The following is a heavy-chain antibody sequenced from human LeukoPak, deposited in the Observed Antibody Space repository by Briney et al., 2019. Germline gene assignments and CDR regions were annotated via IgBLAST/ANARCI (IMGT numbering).Heavy chain of an antibody. Sequence: PSETLSLTCTVSGGSISSYYWSWIRQPPGKGLEWIGYIYYSGSTYYNPSLKSRVTISVDTSKNQFSLKLSSVTAADTAVYYCARDHSGSFWTFDYWGQGSLVTVSS. CDR2: IYYSGST. CDR3: ARDHSGSFWTFDY. D-gene: IGHD1-26*01. CDR1: GGSISSYY. V-gene: IGHV4-59*12. J-gene: IGHJ4*02.